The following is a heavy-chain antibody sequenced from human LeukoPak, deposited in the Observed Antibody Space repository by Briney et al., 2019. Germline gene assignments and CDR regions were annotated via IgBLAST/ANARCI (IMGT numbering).Heavy chain of an antibody. CDR3: ARDLGRLYFDY. D-gene: IGHD3-16*01. CDR1: GGSFSGYY. J-gene: IGHJ4*02. V-gene: IGHV4-34*01. CDR2: INHSGST. Sequence: PSETLSLTCAVYGGSFSGYYWSWIRQPPGKGLEWIGEINHSGSTNYNPSLKSRVTISVDRSKNQFSLKLSSVTAADTAVYYCARDLGRLYFDYWGQGTLVTVSS.